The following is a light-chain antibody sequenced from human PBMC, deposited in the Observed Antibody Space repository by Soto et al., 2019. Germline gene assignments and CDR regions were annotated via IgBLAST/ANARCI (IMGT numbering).Light chain of an antibody. Sequence: DIQMTQSPSTLSASVGDRVTVTCRASRSISTWLAWYQQKPGNAPKLLLHHASILESGVPSRFSGSGSGTEFTLTISNLQPDDFATYYCQQYYFFWTFGQGTKVEIK. CDR3: QQYYFFWT. V-gene: IGKV1-5*01. CDR2: HAS. CDR1: RSISTW. J-gene: IGKJ1*01.